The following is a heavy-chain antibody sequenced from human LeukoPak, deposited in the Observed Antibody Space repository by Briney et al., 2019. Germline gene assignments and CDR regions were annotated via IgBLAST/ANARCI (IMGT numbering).Heavy chain of an antibody. CDR1: GYTFTIYG. V-gene: IGHV1-18*01. Sequence: ASVKLSCTSSGYTFTIYGISWVWLPPGQGLGRMGWISAYNGNTNYAQKLQGRVTITTDTSTSTAYMELRSLRSDDTAVYYCARGRRYDFWRGIFDYWGQGTLVTVSS. D-gene: IGHD3-3*01. CDR2: ISAYNGNT. CDR3: ARGRRYDFWRGIFDY. J-gene: IGHJ4*02.